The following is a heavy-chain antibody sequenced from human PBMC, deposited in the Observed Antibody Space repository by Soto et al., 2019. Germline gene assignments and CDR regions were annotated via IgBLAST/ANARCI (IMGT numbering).Heavy chain of an antibody. Sequence: EVQLVQSGGGLVQPGGSLRLSCAASGFTFSTYWMSWVRQAPGKGLEWVANIKTDESEKYYVDSVRGRFTTARDNARKFFYLQRNSLTGEVTAVYYCTRDDYPFALNVWGLGTAVTVSS. V-gene: IGHV3-7*03. CDR3: TRDDYPFALNV. J-gene: IGHJ6*02. CDR1: GFTFSTYW. CDR2: IKTDESEK. D-gene: IGHD4-17*01.